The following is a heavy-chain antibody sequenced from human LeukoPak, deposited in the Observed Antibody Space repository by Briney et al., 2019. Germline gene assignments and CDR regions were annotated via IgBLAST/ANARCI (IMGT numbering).Heavy chain of an antibody. D-gene: IGHD2-2*01. CDR3: ARGISLRARYCSSTSCYYYFDY. J-gene: IGHJ4*02. Sequence: SETLSLTCAVYGGSFSGCYWSWIRQPPGKGLEWIGEINHSGSTNYNPSLKSRVTISVDTSKNQFSLKLSSVTAADTAVYYCARGISLRARYCSSTSCYYYFDYWGQGTLVTVSS. V-gene: IGHV4-34*01. CDR1: GGSFSGCY. CDR2: INHSGST.